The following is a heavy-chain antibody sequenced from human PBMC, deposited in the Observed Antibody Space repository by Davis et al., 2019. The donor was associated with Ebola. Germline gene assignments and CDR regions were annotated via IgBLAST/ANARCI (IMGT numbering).Heavy chain of an antibody. D-gene: IGHD2-2*01. J-gene: IGHJ4*02. CDR2: TNSDGSIT. CDR3: ARGTHYAHDY. CDR1: GFTFSSNW. Sequence: PGGPLRLSCAASGFTFSSNWMHWVRQAPGKGLVWVSRTNSDGSITSYADSVKGRFTISRDNAKNTLYLQMNSLRDEDTAVYYCARGTHYAHDYWGQGTLVTVSS. V-gene: IGHV3-74*01.